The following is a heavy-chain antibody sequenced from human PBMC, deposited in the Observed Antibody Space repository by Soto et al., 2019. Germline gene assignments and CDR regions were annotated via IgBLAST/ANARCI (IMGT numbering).Heavy chain of an antibody. Sequence: PGGSLRLSCAASGFTFSSYDMNWVRQAPGKGLECVSYMSSSGSTIYYADSVKGRFTVSRDNAKSSLYLQMNGLRAEDTAVYYCAAIVVVPAAPMDAWGQGTTVTVSS. J-gene: IGHJ6*02. CDR3: AAIVVVPAAPMDA. D-gene: IGHD2-2*01. CDR1: GFTFSSYD. CDR2: MSSSGSTI. V-gene: IGHV3-48*03.